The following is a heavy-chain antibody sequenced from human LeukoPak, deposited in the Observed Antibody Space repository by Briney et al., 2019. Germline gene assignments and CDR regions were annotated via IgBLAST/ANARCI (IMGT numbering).Heavy chain of an antibody. Sequence: SVKVSCKASGFTFTSSAIQWVRQARGQRLEWTGWIVVGSGNTNYAQKFHERVTITRDMSTSTAYMELRSLRSEDTAVYYCAATSQWQLLDFDYWGQGTLVTVSS. J-gene: IGHJ4*02. V-gene: IGHV1-58*02. CDR2: IVVGSGNT. CDR3: AATSQWQLLDFDY. CDR1: GFTFTSSA. D-gene: IGHD3-10*01.